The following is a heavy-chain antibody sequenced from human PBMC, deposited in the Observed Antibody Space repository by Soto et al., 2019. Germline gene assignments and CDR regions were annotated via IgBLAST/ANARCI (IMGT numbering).Heavy chain of an antibody. CDR1: GFTFSRYW. V-gene: IGHV3-74*01. CDR2: LNTDGKDT. CDR3: ARHLGPKGDAFDF. J-gene: IGHJ3*01. Sequence: EMQLVESGGGLVQPGGSLRLSCAASGFTFSRYWMHWVRQAPGKGLVWVSRLNTDGKDTRYADSVKGRFTISRDNAKNTLYLQMNSLRAEDTAVYYCARHLGPKGDAFDFWGQGTMVTVSS.